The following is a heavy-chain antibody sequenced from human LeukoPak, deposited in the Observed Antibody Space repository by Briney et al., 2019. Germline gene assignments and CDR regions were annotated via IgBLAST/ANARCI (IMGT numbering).Heavy chain of an antibody. CDR3: AKRMGGLKYWFHALTTGGYFDF. V-gene: IGHV3-23*01. CDR1: GFPFSSYA. J-gene: IGHJ4*02. Sequence: GGSLRLSCAASGFPFSSYAMSWVRQAPGKGLEWVSVVGGNGGYTYYADSVKGRFTISRDNAKNTFYLQMTSLRDADTAVYYCAKRMGGLKYWFHALTTGGYFDFWGQGTLVTVSS. D-gene: IGHD2/OR15-2a*01. CDR2: VGGNGGYT.